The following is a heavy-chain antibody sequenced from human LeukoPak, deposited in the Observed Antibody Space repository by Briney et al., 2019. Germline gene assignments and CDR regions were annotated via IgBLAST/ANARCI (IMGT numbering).Heavy chain of an antibody. CDR2: IYRGDAT. V-gene: IGHV3-66*01. J-gene: IGHJ4*02. CDR3: ARDIGGTVEVATMNY. D-gene: IGHD5-24*01. CDR1: GFTGSSHY. Sequence: GGSLRLSCVASGFTGSSHYMSWVRQAPGKGLEWVSVIYRGDATYYADSVKGRFTISRDNSRSTVYLQMNSLRVEDTAVYYCARDIGGTVEVATMNYWGRGTLVTVSS.